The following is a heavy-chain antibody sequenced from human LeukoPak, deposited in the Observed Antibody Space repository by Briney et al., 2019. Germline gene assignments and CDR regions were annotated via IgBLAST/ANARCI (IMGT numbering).Heavy chain of an antibody. Sequence: GRSLRLSCAASGFTFSTYAMHWVRQAPGKGLEWVAFIWPDGSKKYYADSVKGRFAVSRENSKNTVYLQMNDLRPEDTALYFCAKISSSAESNFDYWGQGTLLTVSS. CDR1: GFTFSTYA. CDR2: IWPDGSKK. CDR3: AKISSSAESNFDY. J-gene: IGHJ4*02. D-gene: IGHD6-25*01. V-gene: IGHV3-33*06.